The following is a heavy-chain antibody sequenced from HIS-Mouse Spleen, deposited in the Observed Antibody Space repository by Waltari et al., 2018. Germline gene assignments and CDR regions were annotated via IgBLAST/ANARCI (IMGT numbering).Heavy chain of an antibody. CDR3: AREIPYSSSWYDWYFDL. V-gene: IGHV4-39*07. D-gene: IGHD6-13*01. CDR1: GGSISSSSYY. CDR2: IYYSEST. J-gene: IGHJ2*01. Sequence: QLQLQESGPGLVKPSETLSLTCTVSGGSISSSSYYWGWIRQPPGKGLGWIGSIYYSESTCYNPAPKSRVTISVDTSKNQFSLKLSSVTAADTAVYYCAREIPYSSSWYDWYFDLWGRGTLVTVSS.